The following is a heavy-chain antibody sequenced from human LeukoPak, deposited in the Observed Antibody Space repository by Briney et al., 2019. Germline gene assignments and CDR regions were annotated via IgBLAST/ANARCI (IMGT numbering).Heavy chain of an antibody. CDR3: ATIFNPHYLDY. V-gene: IGHV1-69*04. CDR1: RGTFSSYA. CDR2: IIPILGIA. Sequence: ASVKVSCKASRGTFSSYAISWVRQAPGRGREWMGRIIPILGIANYAQKFQGRVTITADKSTSTAYMELSSLRSEDTAVYYCATIFNPHYLDYRGQGTLVTVSS. J-gene: IGHJ4*02.